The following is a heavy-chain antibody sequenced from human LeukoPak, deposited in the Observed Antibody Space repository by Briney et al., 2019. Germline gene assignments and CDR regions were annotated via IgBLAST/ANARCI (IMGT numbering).Heavy chain of an antibody. V-gene: IGHV3-33*01. CDR1: GFTFSSYG. J-gene: IGHJ6*02. CDR2: IWYDGSNK. Sequence: GGSLRLSCAASGFTFSSYGMHWVRQAPGKGLEWVAVIWYDGSNKYYADSVKGRFTISRDNSKNTLYLQMNSLRAEDTAVYYCARGSSGWYMDVWGQGTTVTVSS. D-gene: IGHD6-19*01. CDR3: ARGSSGWYMDV.